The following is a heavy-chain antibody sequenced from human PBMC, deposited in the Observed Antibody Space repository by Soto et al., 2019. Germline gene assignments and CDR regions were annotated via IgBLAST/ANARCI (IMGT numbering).Heavy chain of an antibody. D-gene: IGHD1-26*01. CDR1: GFTFRNHA. J-gene: IGHJ3*02. CDR3: ANVSYRGTFPGALDI. CDR2: ISGGGDNT. Sequence: GGSLRLSCAVSGFTFRNHAVHWVRQAPGKGLQWVSGISGGGDNTFYADSVKGRVTISRDNSMSTLYLHMNSLRAEATAVSDCANVSYRGTFPGALDIWGKRTMVTVSS. V-gene: IGHV3-23*01.